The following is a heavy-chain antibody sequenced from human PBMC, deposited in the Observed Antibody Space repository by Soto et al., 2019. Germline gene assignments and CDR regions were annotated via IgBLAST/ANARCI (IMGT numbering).Heavy chain of an antibody. D-gene: IGHD3-3*01. J-gene: IGHJ4*02. CDR2: ISYDGSNK. CDR3: ASRLFGVRDFDY. Sequence: GGSLRLSCAASGFTFSSYGMHWVRQAPGKGLEWVAVISYDGSNKYYADSVKGRFTISRDNSKNTLYLQMNSLRAEDTAVYYCASRLFGVRDFDYWGQGTLVTVSS. CDR1: GFTFSSYG. V-gene: IGHV3-30*03.